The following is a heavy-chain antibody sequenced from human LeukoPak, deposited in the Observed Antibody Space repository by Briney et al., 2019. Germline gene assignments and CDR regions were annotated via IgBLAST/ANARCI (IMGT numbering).Heavy chain of an antibody. CDR1: GFTFSSYS. CDR2: ISSSSSSYI. CDR3: AREWEYYDILTGTTASFDY. J-gene: IGHJ4*02. D-gene: IGHD3-9*01. V-gene: IGHV3-21*01. Sequence: GGSLRLSCAASGFTFSSYSTNWVRQAPGRGLEWVASISSSSSSYIHYADSVKGRFTISRDNAKSSLYLQMNRLRAEDTAVYYCAREWEYYDILTGTTASFDYWGQGTLVTVSS.